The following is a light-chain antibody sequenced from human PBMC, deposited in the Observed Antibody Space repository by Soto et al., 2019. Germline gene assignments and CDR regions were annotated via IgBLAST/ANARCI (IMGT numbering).Light chain of an antibody. CDR1: LSFGVN. Sequence: IVMTQSPETLAVSTGERATLPXRASLSFGVNLAWYQQEPGKAPRXXYDXASTSATGIPASFSGSGCGTEFTITISSLQSEDVEVYCCQQRSNWSTFGQGTRLEIK. V-gene: IGKV3-15*01. J-gene: IGKJ5*01. CDR2: XAS. CDR3: QQRSNWST.